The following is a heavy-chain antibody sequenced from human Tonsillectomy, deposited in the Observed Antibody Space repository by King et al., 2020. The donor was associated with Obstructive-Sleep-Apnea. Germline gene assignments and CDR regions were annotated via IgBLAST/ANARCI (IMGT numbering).Heavy chain of an antibody. CDR2: IKQDGSEK. J-gene: IGHJ4*02. CDR3: ARDPRVYAS. D-gene: IGHD2-8*01. Sequence: VQLVESGGGLVQPGGSLGLSCAASGFTFSSYWRTWVRQAPGKGPEWVANIKQDGSEKYYVDSVKGRFTVSRDNAKNSLYLQMNSLGAEDTAVYYCARDPRVYASWGQGTLVTVSS. CDR1: GFTFSSYW. V-gene: IGHV3-7*03.